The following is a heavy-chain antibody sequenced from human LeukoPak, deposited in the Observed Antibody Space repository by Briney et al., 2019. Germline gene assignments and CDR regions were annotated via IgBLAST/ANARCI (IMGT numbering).Heavy chain of an antibody. Sequence: SETLSLTCTVSGGSVSSGSYYWSWIRQPPGKGLEWIGYIYYSGSTNYNPSLKSRVTISVDTSKNQFSLKLSSVTAADTAVYYCAGDSDAVSSGWILDYWGRGTLVTVSS. D-gene: IGHD6-19*01. CDR1: GGSVSSGSYY. CDR3: AGDSDAVSSGWILDY. V-gene: IGHV4-61*01. J-gene: IGHJ4*02. CDR2: IYYSGST.